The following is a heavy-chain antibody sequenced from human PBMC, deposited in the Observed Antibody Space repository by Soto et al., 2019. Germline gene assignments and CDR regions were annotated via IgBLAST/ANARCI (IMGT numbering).Heavy chain of an antibody. V-gene: IGHV1-18*01. Sequence: SVKVSCKASGYTFTSYVISWVRQAPGQGLEWMGWISAYNGNTDYAQKLQGRVTMTTDTSTSTAYMELRSLRSDDTAVYYCARDGTIFGVVITDNYYYYGMDVWGQGTTVTVSS. CDR2: ISAYNGNT. J-gene: IGHJ6*02. CDR1: GYTFTSYV. D-gene: IGHD3-3*01. CDR3: ARDGTIFGVVITDNYYYYGMDV.